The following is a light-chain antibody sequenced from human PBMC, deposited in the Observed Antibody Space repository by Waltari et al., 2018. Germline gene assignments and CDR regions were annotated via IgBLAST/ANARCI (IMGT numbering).Light chain of an antibody. CDR1: SGSVSTDSY. Sequence: QTVVTQEPSFSVSPGGTVTLTCGLSSGSVSTDSYPSWYQQTPGQAPRTLISSTSTRSFGVPNRFSGSILGDKAALTITGAQADDECEYYCILYMGSGIWVFGGGTRLTVL. CDR2: STS. CDR3: ILYMGSGIWV. V-gene: IGLV8-61*01. J-gene: IGLJ3*02.